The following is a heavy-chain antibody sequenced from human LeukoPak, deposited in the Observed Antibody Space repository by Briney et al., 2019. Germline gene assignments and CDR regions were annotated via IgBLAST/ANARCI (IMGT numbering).Heavy chain of an antibody. V-gene: IGHV1-69*05. J-gene: IGHJ3*02. CDR2: IIPIFGTA. Sequence: SVKVSCKASGGTFSSYAISWVRQAPGQGLEWMGGIIPIFGTANYAQKFQGRVTITTDESTSTAYMELSSLRSEDTAVYYCARGELLGYCSSTSCSPFGAFDIWGQGTMVTVSS. D-gene: IGHD2-2*01. CDR3: ARGELLGYCSSTSCSPFGAFDI. CDR1: GGTFSSYA.